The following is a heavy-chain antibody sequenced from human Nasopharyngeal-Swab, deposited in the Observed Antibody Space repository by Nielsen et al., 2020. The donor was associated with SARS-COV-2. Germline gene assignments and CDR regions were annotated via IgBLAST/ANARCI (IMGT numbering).Heavy chain of an antibody. Sequence: GESLKISCAASGFTFSDSAIHWVRQASGKGLEWVARIRSKGNNYATAYAASVKGRFIIFRDDPTNTVYLQMNSLKTEDTAVYYCTRCGGGCYSGRDYWGQGTLVTVSS. V-gene: IGHV3-73*01. D-gene: IGHD2-21*02. CDR1: GFTFSDSA. J-gene: IGHJ4*02. CDR2: IRSKGNNYAT. CDR3: TRCGGGCYSGRDY.